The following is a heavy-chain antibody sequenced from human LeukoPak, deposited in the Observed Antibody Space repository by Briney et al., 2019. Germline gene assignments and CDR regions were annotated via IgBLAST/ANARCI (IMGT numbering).Heavy chain of an antibody. CDR2: MYYSGST. Sequence: PSETLSLTCTVSGGSINSNNYYWGWIRQPPGKGLEWIGTMYYSGSTYYNPSLKSRATISGDTSKNQFSLKVSSVTAADTAVYYCASRPPSGYCSGGSCYDYWGQGTLVTVSS. V-gene: IGHV4-39*07. CDR3: ASRPPSGYCSGGSCYDY. CDR1: GGSINSNNYY. J-gene: IGHJ4*02. D-gene: IGHD2-15*01.